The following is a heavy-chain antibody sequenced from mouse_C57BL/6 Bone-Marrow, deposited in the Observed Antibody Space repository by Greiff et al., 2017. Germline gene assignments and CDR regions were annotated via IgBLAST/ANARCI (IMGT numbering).Heavy chain of an antibody. CDR3: ARGYDYDYAMDY. Sequence: VQLQQSGPELVKPGASVKISCKASGYSFTDYNMNWVKQSNGKSLEWIGVINPNYGTTSYNQNFKGKATLTVDQSYSAAYMQLNSLTYEDSAVYYGARGYDYDYAMDYWGQGTAVTVSS. CDR1: GYSFTDYN. D-gene: IGHD2-4*01. CDR2: INPNYGTT. V-gene: IGHV1-39*01. J-gene: IGHJ4*01.